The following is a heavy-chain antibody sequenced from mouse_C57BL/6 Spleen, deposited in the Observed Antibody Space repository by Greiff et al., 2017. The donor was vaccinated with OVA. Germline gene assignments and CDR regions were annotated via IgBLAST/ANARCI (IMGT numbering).Heavy chain of an antibody. CDR1: GFSFNTYA. V-gene: IGHV10-1*01. CDR3: VSLPWFAY. Sequence: EVQLQQSGGGLVQPKGSLKLSCAASGFSFNTYAMNWVRQAPGKGLEWVARIRSKSNNYATYYADSVKDRFTISRDDSESMLYLQMNNLKTEDTAMYYCVSLPWFAYWGQGTLVTVSA. D-gene: IGHD5-5*01. J-gene: IGHJ3*01. CDR2: IRSKSNNYAT.